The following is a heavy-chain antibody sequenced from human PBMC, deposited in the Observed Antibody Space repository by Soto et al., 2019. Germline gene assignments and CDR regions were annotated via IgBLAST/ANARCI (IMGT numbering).Heavy chain of an antibody. CDR2: ISAYNGKT. V-gene: IGHV1-18*01. CDR3: ARDPPPPDY. CDR1: GYTFASYA. Sequence: QVQLVQSGAEVKKPGASVKVSCKASGYTFASYAISWMRQAPGQGLEWMGWISAYNGKTNYAQELHGRVTMTTDTSTSTAYMELRSRRSDDTAVYYCARDPPPPDYWGQGTLVTVSS. J-gene: IGHJ4*02.